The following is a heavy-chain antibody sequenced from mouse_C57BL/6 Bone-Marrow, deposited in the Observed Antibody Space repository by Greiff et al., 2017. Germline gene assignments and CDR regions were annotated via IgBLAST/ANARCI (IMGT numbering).Heavy chain of an antibody. CDR3: AREGFDY. V-gene: IGHV5-6*02. Sequence: DVMLVESGGDLVKPGGSLKLSCAASGFTFSSYGMSWVRQTPDKRLEWVATISSGGSYTYYPDSVKGRFPISRDNAKNTLYLQMSSLKSEDTAMYYCAREGFDYWGQGTTLTVSS. CDR2: ISSGGSYT. J-gene: IGHJ2*01. CDR1: GFTFSSYG.